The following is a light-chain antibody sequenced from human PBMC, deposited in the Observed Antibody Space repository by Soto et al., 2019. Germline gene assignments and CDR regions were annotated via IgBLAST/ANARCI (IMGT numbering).Light chain of an antibody. Sequence: DIQMTQSPSTLSASVGDRVTITCRASQSIDNWLAWYQQKPGKAPKLLIYKTSSLGSGVPSRFSGSASGTEFTLTISSLQPDDFATYYCQQYYTMYTFGRGTKV. CDR1: QSIDNW. V-gene: IGKV1-5*03. J-gene: IGKJ2*01. CDR3: QQYYTMYT. CDR2: KTS.